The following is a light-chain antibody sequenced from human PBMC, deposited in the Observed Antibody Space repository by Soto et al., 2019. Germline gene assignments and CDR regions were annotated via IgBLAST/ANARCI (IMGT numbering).Light chain of an antibody. CDR1: SSDFGSYNL. V-gene: IGLV2-23*02. CDR3: CSYAGSSTLYV. CDR2: EVS. J-gene: IGLJ1*01. Sequence: QSVLTQPASVSGSPGQSITISCTGTSSDFGSYNLVSWYQQHPGKAPKLMIYEVSKRPSGVSNRFSGSKSGNTASLTISGPQAEDEADYYCCSYAGSSTLYVFGIGTKVTVL.